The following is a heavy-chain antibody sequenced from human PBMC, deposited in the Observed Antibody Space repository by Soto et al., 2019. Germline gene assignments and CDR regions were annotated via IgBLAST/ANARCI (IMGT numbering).Heavy chain of an antibody. CDR2: VYYSGST. CDR1: GGSISSGDYY. J-gene: IGHJ6*02. CDR3: ARAPIQYYYDSSGSSRGMDV. Sequence: SETLSLTCTVSGGSISSGDYYWSWIRQPPGKGLEWIGYVYYSGSTYYNPSLKSRVTISVDTSKNQFSLKLSSVTAADTAVYYCARAPIQYYYDSSGSSRGMDVWGQGTTVTVSS. D-gene: IGHD3-22*01. V-gene: IGHV4-30-4*02.